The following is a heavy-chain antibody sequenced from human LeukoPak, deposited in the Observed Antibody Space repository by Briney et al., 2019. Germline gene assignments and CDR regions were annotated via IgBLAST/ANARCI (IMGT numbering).Heavy chain of an antibody. J-gene: IGHJ4*02. V-gene: IGHV3-21*01. CDR3: ARLRRNGDSGGFYYYYDY. Sequence: PGGSLRLSCAASGFTFTSFSFNWARQAPGKGLEWVSSINTVATYIYYADSVRGRFTISRDNAKNSVYLQMDSLRAEDTGVYYCARLRRNGDSGGFYYYYDYWGQGTLVTVSS. CDR1: GFTFTSFS. D-gene: IGHD3-22*01. CDR2: INTVATYI.